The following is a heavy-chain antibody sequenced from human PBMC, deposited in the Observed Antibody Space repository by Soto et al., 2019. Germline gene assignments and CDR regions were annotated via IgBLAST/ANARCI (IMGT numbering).Heavy chain of an antibody. CDR1: GYSFSTYA. D-gene: IGHD3-3*01. CDR2: ITPNNGYT. CDR3: ATSYDSGFDP. J-gene: IGHJ5*02. Sequence: QLQLMQSGGEAKNPGASVKVSCEASGYSFSTYAISWLRQAPGQGLEWMGLITPNNGYTNYAQKFQGRLILTTDIPSSAAYMELTSLRYDDTAMYSGATSYDSGFDPWGQGTLVSVS. V-gene: IGHV1-18*01.